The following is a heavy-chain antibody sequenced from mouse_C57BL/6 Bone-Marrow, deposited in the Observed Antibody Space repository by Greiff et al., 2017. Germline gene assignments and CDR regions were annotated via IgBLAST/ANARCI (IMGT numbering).Heavy chain of an antibody. CDR2: IWSGGST. D-gene: IGHD2-3*01. J-gene: IGHJ2*01. CDR3: AKTGYDGYYSFDY. V-gene: IGHV2-4*01. Sequence: VHLVESGPGLVQPSQSLSITCTVSGFSLTSYGVHWVRQPPGKGLEWLGVIWSGGSTDYNAAFISRLSISKDNSKSQVFFKMNSLQADDTAIYYCAKTGYDGYYSFDYWGQGTTLTVSS. CDR1: GFSLTSYG.